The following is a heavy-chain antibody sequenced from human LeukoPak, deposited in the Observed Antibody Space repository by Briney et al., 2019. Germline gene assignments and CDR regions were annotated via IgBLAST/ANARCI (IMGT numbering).Heavy chain of an antibody. CDR2: INQDGSEK. J-gene: IGHJ3*02. V-gene: IGHV3-7*01. CDR3: ARVAVTASSDAFDI. D-gene: IGHD2-21*02. Sequence: GGSLRLSCTGSGFTLGDYWMTWVRQAPGKALEWVAQINQDGSEKKYVDSVKGRFTISRDNSKNTLYLQMNSLRAEDTAVYYCARVAVTASSDAFDIWGQGTLVTVSS. CDR1: GFTLGDYW.